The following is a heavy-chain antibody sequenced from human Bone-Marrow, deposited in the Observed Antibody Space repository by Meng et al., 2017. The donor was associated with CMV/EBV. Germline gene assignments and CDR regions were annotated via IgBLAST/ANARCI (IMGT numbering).Heavy chain of an antibody. J-gene: IGHJ4*02. CDR2: INPNSGGT. Sequence: ASVKVSCKASGYTFTGYYMHWVRQAPGQGLEWMGWINPNSGGTNYAQKFQGRVTMTRDTSISTAYMELSRLRSDDTAVYYCARDRRSLQSAATIVYWGQGTLVNVSS. V-gene: IGHV1-2*02. D-gene: IGHD5-12*01. CDR3: ARDRRSLQSAATIVY. CDR1: GYTFTGYY.